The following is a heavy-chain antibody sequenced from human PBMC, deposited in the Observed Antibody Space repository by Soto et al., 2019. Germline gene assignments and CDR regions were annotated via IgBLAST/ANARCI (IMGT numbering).Heavy chain of an antibody. D-gene: IGHD2-2*01. CDR3: AREGYCSSTSCYSFDY. CDR1: GFTFSSYA. J-gene: IGHJ4*02. V-gene: IGHV3-64*01. Sequence: EVPLVESGGGLVQPGGSLRLSCAASGFTFSSYAMHWVRQAPGKGLEYVSAISGNGGSTYYANSVKGRFTISRDKSKNTLYLQMGSLRAEDMAVYYCAREGYCSSTSCYSFDYWGQGTLVTVSS. CDR2: ISGNGGST.